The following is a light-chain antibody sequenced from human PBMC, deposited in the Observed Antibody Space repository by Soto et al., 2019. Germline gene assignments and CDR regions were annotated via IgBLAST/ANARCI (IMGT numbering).Light chain of an antibody. CDR3: QQYRSSPRT. J-gene: IGKJ1*01. V-gene: IGKV3-20*01. CDR2: GAS. Sequence: EIVLTQSPGTLSLSPGERATLSCRASQSVSSSYLAWYQQEPGQAPRVLIYGASSRATGIPDTFSGSRSGTDFTVNIRRLEPGAFAVYYCQQYRSSPRTFGQGTKVQI. CDR1: QSVSSSY.